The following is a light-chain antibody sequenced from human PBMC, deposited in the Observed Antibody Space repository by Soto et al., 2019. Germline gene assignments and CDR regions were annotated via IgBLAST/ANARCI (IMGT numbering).Light chain of an antibody. V-gene: IGKV1-5*01. CDR2: DAS. Sequence: DIQMTQSPSTLSASVGDRVTITCRASQSISSWLAWYQQKPGKAPKLLIYDASSLESGVPSRFSGSGSGTEIPLTISSLQPDDFATYHCQQYNSYSGTFGQGTKVEIK. CDR3: QQYNSYSGT. CDR1: QSISSW. J-gene: IGKJ1*01.